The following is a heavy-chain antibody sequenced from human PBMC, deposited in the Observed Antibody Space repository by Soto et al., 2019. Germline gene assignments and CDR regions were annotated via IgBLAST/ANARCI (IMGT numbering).Heavy chain of an antibody. J-gene: IGHJ4*02. CDR2: IDWDDDK. V-gene: IGHV2-70*02. CDR3: ARYSSSALVGTFDY. CDR1: GFSLSTSGMC. D-gene: IGHD2-2*01. Sequence: SGPTLVNPTQTLTLTCTFSGFSLSTSGMCVCWIRQPPGKALEWLARIDWDDDKYYSTSLKTRLTISKDTSKNQVVLTMTNMDPVDTAVYYCARYSSSALVGTFDYWGQGTLVTVSS.